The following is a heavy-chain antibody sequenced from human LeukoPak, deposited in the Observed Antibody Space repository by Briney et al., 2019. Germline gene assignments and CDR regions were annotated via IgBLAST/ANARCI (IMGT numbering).Heavy chain of an antibody. J-gene: IGHJ4*02. CDR2: ISGSGGST. CDR1: GFTFSSYA. D-gene: IGHD3-10*01. V-gene: IGHV3-23*01. Sequence: GGSLRLSCAASGFTFSSYAMSWVRQAPGKGLEWVSAISGSGGSTYYADSVKGRFTISRDNSKNTLYLQMNSLRAEDTAVYYCARGVFGEYYFDYWGQGTLVTVSS. CDR3: ARGVFGEYYFDY.